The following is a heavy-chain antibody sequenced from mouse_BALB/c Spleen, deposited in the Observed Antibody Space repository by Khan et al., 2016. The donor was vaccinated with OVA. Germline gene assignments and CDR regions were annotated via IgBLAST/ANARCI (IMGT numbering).Heavy chain of an antibody. Sequence: VQLKESGPDLVKPSQSLSLTCTVTGYSITSGYSWHWIRQFPGNKLEWMGYIHYSGSTNYNPSLQSRISITRDTSKNQFFLQLNSVTTEDTATYYGARSGTTVVAYWYFDVWGAGTTVTVSS. D-gene: IGHD1-1*01. J-gene: IGHJ1*01. CDR3: ARSGTTVVAYWYFDV. V-gene: IGHV3-1*02. CDR1: GYSITSGYS. CDR2: IHYSGST.